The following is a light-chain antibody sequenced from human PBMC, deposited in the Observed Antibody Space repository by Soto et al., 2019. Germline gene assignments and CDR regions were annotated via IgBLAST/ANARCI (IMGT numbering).Light chain of an antibody. V-gene: IGKV3-20*01. CDR1: QTVDSTY. J-gene: IGKJ2*01. CDR2: RAS. CDR3: QQYDTSPPVYT. Sequence: EVVLTQSPGTLSLSPGERATLSCRASQTVDSTYLAWYQQKPGQAPRLLIYRASSRAAGVPDRFSGSGSGTDFTITISNRDPEGFAVYYCQQYDTSPPVYTFGEGTKLEIK.